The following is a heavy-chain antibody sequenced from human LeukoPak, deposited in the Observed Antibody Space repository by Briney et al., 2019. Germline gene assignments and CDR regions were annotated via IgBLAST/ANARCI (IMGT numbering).Heavy chain of an antibody. J-gene: IGHJ4*02. CDR2: NKAKRECT. CDR3: ARGGVDWNGVFEY. V-gene: IGHV1-2*02. Sequence: ASVKFSCKAAGYTFTGYYMHWVRQAPGQGLGWMGWNKAKRECTKYAQKCQGGVTQSRDTSKSTAYMGMSKLRSEDTAVYFCARGGVDWNGVFEYWGQGNLGTVSS. CDR1: GYTFTGYY. D-gene: IGHD1-1*01.